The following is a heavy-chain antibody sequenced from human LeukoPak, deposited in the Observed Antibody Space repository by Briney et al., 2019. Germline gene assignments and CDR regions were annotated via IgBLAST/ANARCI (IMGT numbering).Heavy chain of an antibody. J-gene: IGHJ4*02. CDR2: INHSGST. D-gene: IGHD6-13*01. CDR1: GGSFSGYY. Sequence: SETLSLTCAVYGGSFSGYYWSWIRQPPGKGLEWIGEINHSGSTNYNPSLKSRVTISVDTSKNQFSLKLSSVTAADTAVYYCARGVPVGSSLDYWGQGTLVTVPS. V-gene: IGHV4-34*01. CDR3: ARGVPVGSSLDY.